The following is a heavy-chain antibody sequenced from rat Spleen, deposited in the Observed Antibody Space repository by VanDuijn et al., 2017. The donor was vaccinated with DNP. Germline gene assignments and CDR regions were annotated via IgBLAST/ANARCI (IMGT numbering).Heavy chain of an antibody. J-gene: IGHJ2*01. CDR1: GFNLDDYW. CDR2: INKHSSII. D-gene: IGHD5-1*01. V-gene: IGHV4-2*01. CDR3: ARHERGNYFDY. Sequence: EVKLVESGGGLVQPGRSLKLSCAASGFNLDDYWMGWVRQAPGKGLEWIGQINKHSSIINYIPSLKEKITISRDNAQNTLYLQMSKLISEDTAIYYCARHERGNYFDYWGQGVMVTVSS.